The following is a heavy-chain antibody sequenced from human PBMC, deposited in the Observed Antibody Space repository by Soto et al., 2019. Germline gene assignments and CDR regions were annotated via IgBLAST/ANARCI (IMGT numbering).Heavy chain of an antibody. J-gene: IGHJ4*02. D-gene: IGHD3-22*01. CDR3: TTWRREKSCTSVSGYGDGAY. CDR1: GFTFNSAW. CDR2: IISWTDGGRA. Sequence: EVPLVESGGALVKPGESLTLSCAASGFTFNSAWMTWVRQAPGKGLEWVGRIISWTDGGRADTAAPVKGRFTISRDDSKNTFYLQVNSLKSEDTAVYYCTTWRREKSCTSVSGYGDGAYWGQGTLVTVSS. V-gene: IGHV3-15*02.